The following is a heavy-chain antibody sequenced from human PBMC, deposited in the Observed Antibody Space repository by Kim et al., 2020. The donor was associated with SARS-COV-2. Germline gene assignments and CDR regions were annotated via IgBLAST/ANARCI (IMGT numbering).Heavy chain of an antibody. D-gene: IGHD1-20*01. CDR2: INPSGGST. CDR1: GYTFTSYY. J-gene: IGHJ4*02. Sequence: ASVKVSCKASGYTFTSYYMHWVRQAPGQGLEWMGIINPSGGSTSYAQKFQGRVTMTRDTSTSTVYMELSSLRSEDTAVYYCARDSGITGTAGNLFDYWGQGTLVTVSS. CDR3: ARDSGITGTAGNLFDY. V-gene: IGHV1-46*01.